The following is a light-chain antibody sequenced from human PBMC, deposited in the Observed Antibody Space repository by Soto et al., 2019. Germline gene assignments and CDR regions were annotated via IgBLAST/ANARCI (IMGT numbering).Light chain of an antibody. V-gene: IGKV2-24*01. CDR1: QSLIHRDGNTY. J-gene: IGKJ4*01. Sequence: DIVMTQTPLSSPVTLGQPASISCRSSQSLIHRDGNTYLSWLQQRPGQPPRLLIYMISERFSGVPDRFSGSGAGTDFTLKSSRVEAEDVGVYYCMQATQFPLTFGGGTKVEIK. CDR2: MIS. CDR3: MQATQFPLT.